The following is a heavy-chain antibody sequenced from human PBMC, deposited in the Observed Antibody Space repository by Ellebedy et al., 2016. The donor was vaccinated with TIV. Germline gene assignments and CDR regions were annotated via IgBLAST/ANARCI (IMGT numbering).Heavy chain of an antibody. CDR3: ARFREDWHLSGVDS. Sequence: SETLSLTCTVSGVFVTSGSSFWSWIRQTPGQGLEWIGYIYSSGNTNYNPSLRSRVTISFDMSENSFSLKLGSVTAADSAPYFCARFREDWHLSGVDSWGQGAQVTVSS. CDR2: IYSSGNT. D-gene: IGHD1-7*01. J-gene: IGHJ4*02. V-gene: IGHV4-61*03. CDR1: GVFVTSGSSF.